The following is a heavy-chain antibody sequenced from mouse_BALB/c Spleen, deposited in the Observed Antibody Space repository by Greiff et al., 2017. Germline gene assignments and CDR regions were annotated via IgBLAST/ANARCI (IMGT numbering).Heavy chain of an antibody. CDR2: ISTYYGDA. V-gene: IGHV1S137*01. CDR3: ARKKGAARATWDAMDY. CDR1: GYTFTDYA. D-gene: IGHD3-1*01. Sequence: QVQLQQSGAELVRPGVSVKISCKGSGYTFTDYAMHWVKQSHAKSLEWIGVISTYYGDASYNQKFKGKATMTVDKSSSTAYMELARLTSEDSAIYYCARKKGAARATWDAMDYWGQGTSVTVSS. J-gene: IGHJ4*01.